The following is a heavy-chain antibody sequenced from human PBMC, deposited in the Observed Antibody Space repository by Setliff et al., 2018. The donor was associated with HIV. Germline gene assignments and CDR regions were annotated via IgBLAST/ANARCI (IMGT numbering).Heavy chain of an antibody. CDR3: ARLGMTTVGIGDVFDI. CDR2: IYTSGST. Sequence: SETLSLTCTVSGDSVSNGRYYWSWIRQPAGKGLEWIGHIYTSGSTDYNPSLKSRVTISVDTSKNQFSLKMSSVTAADTAVYYCARLGMTTVGIGDVFDIWGQGTMVTVSS. J-gene: IGHJ3*02. CDR1: GDSVSNGRYY. D-gene: IGHD4-17*01. V-gene: IGHV4-61*09.